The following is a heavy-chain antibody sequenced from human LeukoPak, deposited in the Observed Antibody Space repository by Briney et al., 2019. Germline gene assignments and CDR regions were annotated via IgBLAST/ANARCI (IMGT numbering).Heavy chain of an antibody. V-gene: IGHV4-59*08. CDR2: IYYSGST. J-gene: IGHJ4*02. D-gene: IGHD3-10*01. CDR3: ARHTPHNYYGSGSYYPYYFDY. CDR1: GGSISSYY. Sequence: SETLSLTCTVSGGSISSYYWSWIRQPPGKGLEWIGYIYYSGSTNYNPSPKSRVTISVDTSKNQFSLKLSSVTAADTAVYYCARHTPHNYYGSGSYYPYYFDYWGQGTLVTVSS.